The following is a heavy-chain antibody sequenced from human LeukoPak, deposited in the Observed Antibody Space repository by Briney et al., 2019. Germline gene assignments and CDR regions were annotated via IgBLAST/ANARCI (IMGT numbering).Heavy chain of an antibody. CDR3: ARDYYGSGNGWFDP. Sequence: SETLSLTCTVSGGSISSSSYYWGWIRQPPGKGLEWIGYIYYSGTTYYNPSLKGRGTISVDTSKNQFSLNLRSVTAADTAVYYCARDYYGSGNGWFDPWGQGTLVTVSS. V-gene: IGHV4-30-4*08. D-gene: IGHD3-10*01. CDR1: GGSISSSSYY. CDR2: IYYSGTT. J-gene: IGHJ5*02.